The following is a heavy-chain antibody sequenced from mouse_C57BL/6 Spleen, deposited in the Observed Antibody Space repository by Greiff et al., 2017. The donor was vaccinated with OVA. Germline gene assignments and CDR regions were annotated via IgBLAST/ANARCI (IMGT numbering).Heavy chain of an antibody. J-gene: IGHJ1*03. CDR1: GYTFTDYE. Sequence: QVQLKQSGAELVRPGASVTLSCKASGYTFTDYEMHWVKQTPVHGLEWIGAIDPETGGTAYNQKFKGKAILTADKSSSTAYMELRSLTSKDSAVYYCTRQGSNLYWYFDVWGTGTTVTVSS. CDR3: TRQGSNLYWYFDV. CDR2: IDPETGGT. D-gene: IGHD6-1*01. V-gene: IGHV1-15*01.